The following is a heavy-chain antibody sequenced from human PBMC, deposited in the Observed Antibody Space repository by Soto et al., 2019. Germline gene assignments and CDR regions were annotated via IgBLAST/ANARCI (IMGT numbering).Heavy chain of an antibody. CDR3: ARDPHGYYDILTGYYSPMDV. CDR2: ISSSSSTI. D-gene: IGHD3-9*01. V-gene: IGHV3-48*01. CDR1: GFTFSSYS. J-gene: IGHJ6*03. Sequence: GSLRLSCAASGFTFSSYSMNWVRQAPGKGLEWVSYISSSSSTIYYADSVKGRFAISRDNAKNSLYLQMNSLRAEDTAVYYCARDPHGYYDILTGYYSPMDVWGKGTTVTVSS.